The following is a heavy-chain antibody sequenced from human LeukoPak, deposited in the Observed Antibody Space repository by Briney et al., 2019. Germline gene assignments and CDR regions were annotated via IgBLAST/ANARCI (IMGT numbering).Heavy chain of an antibody. D-gene: IGHD6-19*01. V-gene: IGHV4-34*01. Sequence: SETLSLTCAVYGGPFSGYYWSWIRQPPGKGLEWIGEINHSGSTNYNPSLKSRVTISVDTSKNQFSLKLSSVTAADTAVYYCARGSAVAAYDYWGQGTLVTVSS. CDR1: GGPFSGYY. J-gene: IGHJ4*02. CDR2: INHSGST. CDR3: ARGSAVAAYDY.